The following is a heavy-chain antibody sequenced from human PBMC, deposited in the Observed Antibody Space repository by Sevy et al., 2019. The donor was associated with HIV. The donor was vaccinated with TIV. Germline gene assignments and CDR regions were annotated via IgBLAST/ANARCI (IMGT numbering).Heavy chain of an antibody. J-gene: IGHJ3*02. CDR3: ARDGDIGSGGAFDI. D-gene: IGHD5-12*01. V-gene: IGHV3-30-3*01. Sequence: GGSLRLSCAASGFTFSSYAMHWVRQAPGKGLEWVAVISYDGSNKYYADSVKGRFTISRDNSKYTLYLQMNSLRAEDTAVYYCARDGDIGSGGAFDIWGQGTMVTVSS. CDR1: GFTFSSYA. CDR2: ISYDGSNK.